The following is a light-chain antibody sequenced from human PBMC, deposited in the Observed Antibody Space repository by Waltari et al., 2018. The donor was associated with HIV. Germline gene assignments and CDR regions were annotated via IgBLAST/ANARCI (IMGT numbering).Light chain of an antibody. V-gene: IGLV2-14*01. CDR2: EVT. J-gene: IGLJ2*01. CDR3: TSYTSSDTLV. Sequence: QPALTQPASVSGSPGQSITIPCTGSTSAFGFCTYVTWYQQVPGKVPKVIIYEVTSRPSVVSDLFSGSRSGNPASLTISGLQPEDEADYYCTSYTSSDTLVFGGGTKVTVL. CDR1: TSAFGFCTY.